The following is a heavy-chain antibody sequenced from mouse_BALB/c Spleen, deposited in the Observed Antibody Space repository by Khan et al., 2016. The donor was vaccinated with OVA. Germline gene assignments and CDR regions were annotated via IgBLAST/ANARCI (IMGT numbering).Heavy chain of an antibody. CDR1: GFTFSSYA. CDR3: NSLVDY. J-gene: IGHJ4*01. Sequence: EVQLVESGGGLVKPGGSLKLSCAASGFTFSSYAVSWIRQTPEKRLEWVASINSGGSTSYPASVKCRFTISRDDARNILFLQMSSLRSEDTAMYYCNSLVDYWGQGTSVTVSS. CDR2: INSGGST. V-gene: IGHV5-6-5*01.